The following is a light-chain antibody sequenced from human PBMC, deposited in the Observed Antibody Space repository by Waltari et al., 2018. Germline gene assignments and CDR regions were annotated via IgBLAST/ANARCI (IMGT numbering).Light chain of an antibody. J-gene: IGKJ4*01. Sequence: EVVLTQSPAILSLSPGERATLSCRASQSVRTFVAWYQQKPGQAPRLLIYGASNRATGIPARFRGSGSGTDFTLTISSLEPEDFAVYYCQQRSDWLTFGGGTK. CDR2: GAS. CDR3: QQRSDWLT. CDR1: QSVRTF. V-gene: IGKV3-11*01.